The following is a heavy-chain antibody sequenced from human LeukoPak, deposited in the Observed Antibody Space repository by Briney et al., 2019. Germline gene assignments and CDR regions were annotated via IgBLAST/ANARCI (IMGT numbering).Heavy chain of an antibody. V-gene: IGHV6-1*01. CDR1: GDRVSSNSAG. CDR2: TYLGLKQSN. D-gene: IGHD1-7*01. J-gene: IGHJ6*03. Sequence: LSLSRAISGDRVSSNSAGWSWVRQPRSRGLEWLVRTYLGLKQSNDYAVSGKSRSTINPDTSKNQFTLHLNSMTPEDTAVYYCARSPTSITGTTGPRYYYYMDVWGKGTTVTVSS. CDR3: ARSPTSITGTTGPRYYYYMDV.